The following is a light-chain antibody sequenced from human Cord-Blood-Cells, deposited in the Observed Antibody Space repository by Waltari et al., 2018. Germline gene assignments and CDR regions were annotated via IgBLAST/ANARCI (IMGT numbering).Light chain of an antibody. CDR1: QGISSY. CDR3: QQSYSTPIT. Sequence: DIQMTQSPSSLSASVGDRVTITCRASQGISSYLTWYQQKPGKAPKLLIYAASSLQSGVPSRFSASGSWTDFTLTISSLQPEDFATYYCQQSYSTPITFGQGTRLEIK. J-gene: IGKJ5*01. V-gene: IGKV1-39*01. CDR2: AAS.